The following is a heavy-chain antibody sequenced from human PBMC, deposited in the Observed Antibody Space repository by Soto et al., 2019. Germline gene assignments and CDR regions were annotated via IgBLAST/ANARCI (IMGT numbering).Heavy chain of an antibody. V-gene: IGHV1-69*01. D-gene: IGHD1-26*01. J-gene: IGHJ3*02. CDR1: GVTFNTHA. CDR3: ARGAYLDGRGLELDAFDI. Sequence: QVHLVQSGAEVKKPGSSVKVPCKASGVTFNTHAISWVRQAPGKGLEWVGGIIPFFGTTNYGQKFQGRVTLTADESTTTTYMDVSSLTSADTAVYYCARGAYLDGRGLELDAFDIWAQGTMVIVSS. CDR2: IIPFFGTT.